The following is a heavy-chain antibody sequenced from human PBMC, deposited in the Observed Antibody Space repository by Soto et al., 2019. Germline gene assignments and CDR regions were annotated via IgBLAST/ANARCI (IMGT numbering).Heavy chain of an antibody. D-gene: IGHD1-26*01. J-gene: IGHJ4*02. CDR3: ARGLFSENFYSGGWYYFDS. CDR2: INHSGSA. V-gene: IGHV4-34*01. Sequence: QVQLQQWGAGLLKPSETLSLTCGVYGGSFTGYSWTWIRQSPRKGLEWIGQINHSGSAIYNPSLKRRVTIPRLPSNNQFSLELRSVTAADTAVYYCARGLFSENFYSGGWYYFDSWGQGTLVTVSS. CDR1: GGSFTGYS.